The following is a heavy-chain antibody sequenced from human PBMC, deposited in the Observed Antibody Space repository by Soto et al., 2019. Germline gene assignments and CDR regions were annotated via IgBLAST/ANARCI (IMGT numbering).Heavy chain of an antibody. J-gene: IGHJ6*02. CDR1: GFTFSSYG. Sequence: QVQLVESGGGVVQPGRSLRLSCAASGFTFSSYGMHWVRQAPGKGLEWVAVISYDGSNKYYADSVKGRFTISRDNSKNTLYLQMNSLRAEDTAVYYCAKVRPCSGGSCCRPDYYYYGMDVWGQGTTVTVSS. D-gene: IGHD2-15*01. CDR2: ISYDGSNK. CDR3: AKVRPCSGGSCCRPDYYYYGMDV. V-gene: IGHV3-30*18.